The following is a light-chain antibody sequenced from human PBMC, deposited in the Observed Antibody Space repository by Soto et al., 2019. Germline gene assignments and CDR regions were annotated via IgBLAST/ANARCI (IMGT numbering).Light chain of an antibody. Sequence: DIQMTQSPSSLSASVGDRVTITCQASQDISNYLNWYQQKPGKAPKLLIYDASNLETGVPSRFSGSGSGTDFTFTISRLQPEDIATHYCQQYDNLPLTFGGGTKVEIK. CDR1: QDISNY. CDR2: DAS. V-gene: IGKV1-33*01. J-gene: IGKJ4*01. CDR3: QQYDNLPLT.